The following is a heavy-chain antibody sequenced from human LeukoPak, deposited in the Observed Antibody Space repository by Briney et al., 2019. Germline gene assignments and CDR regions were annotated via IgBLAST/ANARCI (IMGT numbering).Heavy chain of an antibody. V-gene: IGHV3-23*01. CDR2: ISGSAGST. D-gene: IGHD5-24*01. J-gene: IGHJ4*02. CDR1: GFTFSSYA. Sequence: GGSLRLSCAASGFTFSSYAMSWVRQAPGKGLEWVSAISGSAGSTYYGNSVKGRFTISRDNSKNTLYLQMSSLRAEDTALYYCAKHGLEMATQRIDFWGQGTLVTVSS. CDR3: AKHGLEMATQRIDF.